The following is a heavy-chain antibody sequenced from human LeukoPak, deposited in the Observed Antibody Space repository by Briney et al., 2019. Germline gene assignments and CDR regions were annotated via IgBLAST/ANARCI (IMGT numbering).Heavy chain of an antibody. CDR3: AAASLYHFWSGEGRRMDV. CDR1: GFTFSSYA. CDR2: ISGSGGST. Sequence: PGGSLRLSCAASGFTFSSYAMSWVRQAPGKGLEWVSAISGSGGSTYYADSVKGRFTISRDNSKNTLYLQMNSLRAEDTAVYYCAAASLYHFWSGEGRRMDVWGQGTTVTVSS. D-gene: IGHD3-3*01. V-gene: IGHV3-23*01. J-gene: IGHJ6*02.